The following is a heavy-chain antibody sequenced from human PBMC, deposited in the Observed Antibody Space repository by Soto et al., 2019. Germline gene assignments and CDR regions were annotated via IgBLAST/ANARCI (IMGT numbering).Heavy chain of an antibody. D-gene: IGHD6-13*01. CDR3: AKIRAAVGTEY. CDR1: GFTFSSNP. Sequence: EVQLLESGGGLVQPGGSLRLSCAASGFTFSSNPMSWVRQAPGKGLEWVSSISDGGGSTYYADSVKGRFTISRDNSKNTLYLQMNSLRAEDTAVYYCAKIRAAVGTEYLGQGTLVTVSS. CDR2: ISDGGGST. J-gene: IGHJ4*02. V-gene: IGHV3-23*01.